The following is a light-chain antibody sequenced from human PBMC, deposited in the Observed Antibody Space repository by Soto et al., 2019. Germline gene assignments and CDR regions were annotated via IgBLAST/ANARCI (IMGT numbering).Light chain of an antibody. V-gene: IGKV3-15*01. CDR3: QQYNNWPRT. CDR1: QSVSSN. Sequence: EIVMSQSPAALSVYPGERASLSCRASQSVSSNLAWYQQKPGQAPRLLIYGASTRATGIPARFSGSGSGTEFTLTISILQSEDFAVYYCQQYNNWPRTFGQGTNVDIK. J-gene: IGKJ1*01. CDR2: GAS.